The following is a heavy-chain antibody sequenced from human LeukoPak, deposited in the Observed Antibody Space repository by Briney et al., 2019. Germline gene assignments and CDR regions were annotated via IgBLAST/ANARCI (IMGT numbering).Heavy chain of an antibody. Sequence: GGSLRLSCAASGFTLSNAWMSWVRQAPGKGLEWVGRIKSKTDGGTTDYAAPVKGRFTISRDDSKNTLYLQMNSLKTEDTAVYYCTTNYGDYVGGAFDIWGQGTMVTVSS. J-gene: IGHJ3*02. D-gene: IGHD4-17*01. CDR3: TTNYGDYVGGAFDI. CDR2: IKSKTDGGTT. V-gene: IGHV3-15*01. CDR1: GFTLSNAW.